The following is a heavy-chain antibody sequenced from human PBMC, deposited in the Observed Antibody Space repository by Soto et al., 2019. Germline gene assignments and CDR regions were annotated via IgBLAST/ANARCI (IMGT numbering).Heavy chain of an antibody. J-gene: IGHJ3*02. CDR2: IYYSGST. D-gene: IGHD2-15*01. V-gene: IGHV4-61*01. Sequence: SETLSLTCTVSGGSVSSGSYYWSWIRQPPGKGLEWIGYIYYSGSTNYNPSLKSRVTISVDTSKNQFSLKLSSVTAADTAVYYCARHRPEDIVETNDAFDIWGQGTMVTVSS. CDR3: ARHRPEDIVETNDAFDI. CDR1: GGSVSSGSYY.